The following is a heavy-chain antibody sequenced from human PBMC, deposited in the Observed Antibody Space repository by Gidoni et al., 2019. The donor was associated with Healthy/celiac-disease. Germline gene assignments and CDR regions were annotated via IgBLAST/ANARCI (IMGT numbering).Heavy chain of an antibody. CDR2: ISYDGSNK. J-gene: IGHJ4*02. CDR3: ARDKQVLRFLEWLFDY. Sequence: QVQLVESGGGVVQPGRSLRLSCAASGFPFSSYAMHWVRQAPGKGLEWVAVISYDGSNKYYADSVKGRFTISRDNSKNTLYLQMNSLRAEDTAVYYCARDKQVLRFLEWLFDYWGQGTLVTVSS. V-gene: IGHV3-30-3*01. CDR1: GFPFSSYA. D-gene: IGHD3-3*01.